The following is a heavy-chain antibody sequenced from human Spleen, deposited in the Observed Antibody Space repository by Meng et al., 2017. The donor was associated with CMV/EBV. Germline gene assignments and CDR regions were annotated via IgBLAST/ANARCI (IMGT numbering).Heavy chain of an antibody. J-gene: IGHJ5*02. V-gene: IGHV1-69*05. D-gene: IGHD2-21*01. Sequence: GTFSSYAISWVRQAPGQGLEWMGGIIPIFGTANYAQKFQGRVTITTDESTSTAYMELSSLRSEDTAVYYCARDRDRGGDCFSNWFDPWGQGTLVTVSS. CDR3: ARDRDRGGDCFSNWFDP. CDR2: IIPIFGTA. CDR1: GTFSSYA.